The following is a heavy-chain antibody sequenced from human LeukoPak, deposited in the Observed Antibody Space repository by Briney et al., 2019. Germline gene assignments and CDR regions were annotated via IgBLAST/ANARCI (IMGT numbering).Heavy chain of an antibody. D-gene: IGHD2-2*01. J-gene: IGHJ4*02. Sequence: QPGRSLRLSCAASGFTFSSYGIHWVRQAPGKGLEWVAVIWYDGSNKYYADSVKGRFTISRDNSKNTLYLQMNSLRAEDTAVYYCARESTAQPFDYWGQGTLVTVSS. CDR2: IWYDGSNK. CDR3: ARESTAQPFDY. V-gene: IGHV3-33*01. CDR1: GFTFSSYG.